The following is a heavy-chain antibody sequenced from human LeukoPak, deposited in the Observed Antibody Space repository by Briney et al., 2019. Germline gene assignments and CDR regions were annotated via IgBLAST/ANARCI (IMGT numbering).Heavy chain of an antibody. CDR2: SGSGGST. CDR3: AKDQDSSGWYESIDY. J-gene: IGHJ4*02. Sequence: SGSGGSTYYAYSVKGRFTISRDNSKNTLYLQMNSLRAEDTAVYYCAKDQDSSGWYESIDYWGQGTLVTVSS. V-gene: IGHV3-23*01. D-gene: IGHD6-19*01.